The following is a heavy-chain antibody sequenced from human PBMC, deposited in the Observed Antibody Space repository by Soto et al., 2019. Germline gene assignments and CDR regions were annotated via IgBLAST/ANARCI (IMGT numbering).Heavy chain of an antibody. V-gene: IGHV4-39*01. J-gene: IGHJ4*02. D-gene: IGHD6-6*01. Sequence: XXTLSLTCTVSGDSITSSSHYWGCIRQPPGKGLECIANIYYDGNTYYNPSLKSRVAISLDTSKNQFSLRLNSVTAAHTAVYYCARSSIEPRVFMYPFDSWGQGTLVTVSS. CDR1: GDSITSSSHY. CDR3: ARSSIEPRVFMYPFDS. CDR2: IYYDGNT.